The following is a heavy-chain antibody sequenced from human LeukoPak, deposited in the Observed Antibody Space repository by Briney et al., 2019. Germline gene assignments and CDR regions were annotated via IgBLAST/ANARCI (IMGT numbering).Heavy chain of an antibody. V-gene: IGHV1-46*01. CDR1: GYTFTSYY. CDR3: ARVVGGVDIVAPDAFDI. CDR2: INPSGGST. D-gene: IGHD5-12*01. J-gene: IGHJ3*02. Sequence: ASVKVSCKASGYTFTSYYMHWVRQAPGQGLEWMGIINPSGGSTSYAQKFQGRVTMTRDTSTSTVYMELSSLRSEDTAVYYCARVVGGVDIVAPDAFDIWGQGTMVTVSS.